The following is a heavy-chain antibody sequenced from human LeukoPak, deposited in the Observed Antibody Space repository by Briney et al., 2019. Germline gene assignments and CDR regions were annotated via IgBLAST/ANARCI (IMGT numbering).Heavy chain of an antibody. J-gene: IGHJ4*02. CDR1: GFTFSSYA. Sequence: GGSLRLSCAASGFTFSSYAMHWVRRAPGKGLEWVAVISYDGSNKYYADSVKGRFTISRDNSKNTLYLQMNSLRAEDTAVYYCARLFRVVVPAANTHFDYWGQGTLVTVSS. D-gene: IGHD2-2*01. V-gene: IGHV3-30*04. CDR3: ARLFRVVVPAANTHFDY. CDR2: ISYDGSNK.